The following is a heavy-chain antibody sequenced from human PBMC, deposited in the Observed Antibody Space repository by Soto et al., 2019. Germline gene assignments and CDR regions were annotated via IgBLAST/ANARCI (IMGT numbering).Heavy chain of an antibody. CDR1: GGSISSRNYY. J-gene: IGHJ4*02. CDR2: IYYSGST. CDR3: ARQYSAGWYQYFDY. Sequence: SETLSLTCTVSGGSISSRNYYWGWIRQPPGKGLEWIGSIYYSGSTYYNPSLKSRVTISVDTSKSQFSLKLDSVTAADTAVYYCARQYSAGWYQYFDYWGQGTLLTVSS. D-gene: IGHD6-13*01. V-gene: IGHV4-39*01.